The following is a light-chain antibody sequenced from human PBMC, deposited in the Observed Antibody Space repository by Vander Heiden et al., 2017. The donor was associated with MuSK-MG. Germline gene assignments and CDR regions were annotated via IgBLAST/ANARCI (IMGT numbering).Light chain of an antibody. CDR1: SSNIGSNY. CDR2: RNN. V-gene: IGLV1-47*01. CDR3: AAWDDSLSAYV. J-gene: IGLJ1*01. Sequence: QSVLTQPPSASGTPGPRVTISCSGSSSNIGSNYVYWYQQLPGTAPKLLIYRNNQRPSGVPDRFSGSKSGTSASLAISGLRSEDEADYYCAAWDDSLSAYVFGTGTKVTVL.